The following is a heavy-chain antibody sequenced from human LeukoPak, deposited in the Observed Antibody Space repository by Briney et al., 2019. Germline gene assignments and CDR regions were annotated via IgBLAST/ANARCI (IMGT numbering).Heavy chain of an antibody. Sequence: SETLSLTCTVSGGSISSYYWSWIRQPPGKGLEWIGYIYYSGSTNYNPSLKSRVTISVDTSKNQFSLKLSSVPAADTAVYYYATGYSSGWYDFVYWGEGTLVTVSS. CDR3: ATGYSSGWYDFVY. J-gene: IGHJ4*02. V-gene: IGHV4-59*01. D-gene: IGHD6-19*01. CDR2: IYYSGST. CDR1: GGSISSYY.